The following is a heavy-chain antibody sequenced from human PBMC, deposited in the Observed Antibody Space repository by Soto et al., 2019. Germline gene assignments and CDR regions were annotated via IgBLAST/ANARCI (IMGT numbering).Heavy chain of an antibody. CDR1: GFTFSSYE. V-gene: IGHV3-48*03. CDR3: ARARIISIAVAGPPFSDY. Sequence: VGSLRLSCAASGFTFSSYEMNWVRQAPGKGLEWVSYISSSGSTIYYADSVKGRFTISRDNAKNSLYLQMNSLRAEDTAVYYCARARIISIAVAGPPFSDYWGQGTLVTVSS. D-gene: IGHD6-19*01. CDR2: ISSSGSTI. J-gene: IGHJ4*02.